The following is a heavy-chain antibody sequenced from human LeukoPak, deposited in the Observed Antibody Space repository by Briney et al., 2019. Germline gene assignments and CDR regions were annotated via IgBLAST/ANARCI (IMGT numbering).Heavy chain of an antibody. V-gene: IGHV3-7*01. J-gene: IGHJ5*01. D-gene: IGHD3-10*01. CDR1: GFTFSRYW. CDR2: IKRDGNEK. Sequence: GGSLRLSCAASGFTFSRYWMNWVRQAPGKGLEWVASIKRDGNEKNYVDSVKGRFSISRDNAKNSLYLQMDSLRAEDTAVYYCAKEGAYPIITYDSWGQGALVTVSS. CDR3: AKEGAYPIITYDS.